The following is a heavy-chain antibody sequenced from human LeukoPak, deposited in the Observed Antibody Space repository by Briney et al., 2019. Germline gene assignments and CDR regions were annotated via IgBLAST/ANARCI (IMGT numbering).Heavy chain of an antibody. CDR1: GFTFSSYW. CDR2: INSDGSST. V-gene: IGHV3-74*01. D-gene: IGHD1-26*01. CDR3: ARDHSGSYGMDV. J-gene: IGHJ6*02. Sequence: GSLRLSCAASGFTFSSYWMHWVRQAPGKGLVWVSRINSDGSSTSYADSVKGRFTISRDNSKNTLYLQMNSLRAEDTAVYYCARDHSGSYGMDVWGQGTTVTVSS.